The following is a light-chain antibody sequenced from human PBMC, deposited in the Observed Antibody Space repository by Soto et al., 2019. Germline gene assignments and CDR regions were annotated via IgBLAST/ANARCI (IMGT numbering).Light chain of an antibody. CDR1: QSVSGDY. J-gene: IGKJ1*01. CDR2: DAS. V-gene: IGKV3D-20*02. CDR3: QQLLMT. Sequence: EIVLTQSPGTLSLSPGEGSTLSCRASQSVSGDYLAWYQSKPGQAPRLLIYDASSRVAGIPARFRGSGSGTDFTLTISSLEPEDFAVYFCQQLLMTFGQGTKVDI.